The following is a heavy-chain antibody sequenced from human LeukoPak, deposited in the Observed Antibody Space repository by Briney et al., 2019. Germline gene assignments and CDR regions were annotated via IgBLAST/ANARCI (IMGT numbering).Heavy chain of an antibody. J-gene: IGHJ6*02. CDR2: ISYDGSNK. D-gene: IGHD3-3*01. CDR3: AKDYERDFWSGYYSSYYGMDV. Sequence: PGGSLRLSCAASGFTFSSYGMHWVCQAPGKGLEWVAVISYDGSNKYYADSVKGRFTISRDNSKNTLYLQMNSLRAEDTAVYYCAKDYERDFWSGYYSSYYGMDVWGQGTTVTVSS. V-gene: IGHV3-30*18. CDR1: GFTFSSYG.